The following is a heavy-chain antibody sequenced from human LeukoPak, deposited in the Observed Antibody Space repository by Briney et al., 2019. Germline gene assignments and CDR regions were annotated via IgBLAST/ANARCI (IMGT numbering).Heavy chain of an antibody. CDR3: ARGNWRVRGVIIMRFDP. CDR2: INPNSGGT. J-gene: IGHJ5*02. V-gene: IGHV1-2*02. D-gene: IGHD3-10*01. Sequence: ASVKVSCKASGYTFTGYYMHWVRQAPGQGLEWMGWINPNSGGTNYAQKFQGRVTMTRDTSISTAYMELSRLRSDDTAVYYCARGNWRVRGVIIMRFDPWGQGTLVTVSS. CDR1: GYTFTGYY.